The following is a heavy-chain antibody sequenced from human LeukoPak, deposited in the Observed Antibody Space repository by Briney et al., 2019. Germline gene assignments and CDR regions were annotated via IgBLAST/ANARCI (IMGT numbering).Heavy chain of an antibody. J-gene: IGHJ4*02. CDR1: GGSISSYY. CDR3: ARNRIGTRHFDY. CDR2: IDYSGST. D-gene: IGHD1-7*01. Sequence: PSETLSLTCTVSGGSISSYYWSWIRQPPGKGLEWIGYIDYSGSTNYNPSLRSRFTISVDTSKIQFSLKLTSVTAADTAVYFCARNRIGTRHFDYWGQGTLVTVSS. V-gene: IGHV4-59*01.